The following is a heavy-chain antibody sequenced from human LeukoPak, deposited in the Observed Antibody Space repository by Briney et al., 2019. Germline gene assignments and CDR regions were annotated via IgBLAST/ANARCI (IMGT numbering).Heavy chain of an antibody. Sequence: ASVKVSCKXSGGTFSSYAISWVRQAPGQGLEWMGRIIPIFGTANYAQKFQGRVTITTDESTSTAYMELSSLRSEDTAVYYCARGISPNWFGPWGQGTLVTVSS. V-gene: IGHV1-69*05. CDR3: ARGISPNWFGP. J-gene: IGHJ5*02. CDR2: IIPIFGTA. CDR1: GGTFSSYA.